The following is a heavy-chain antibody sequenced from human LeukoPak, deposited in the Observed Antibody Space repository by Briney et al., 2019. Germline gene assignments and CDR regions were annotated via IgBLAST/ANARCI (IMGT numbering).Heavy chain of an antibody. D-gene: IGHD6-19*01. CDR1: GFSFSSYA. Sequence: GGSLRLSCAASGFSFSSYAMSWVRQAPGKGLEWVSAISGSGGSTYYADSVKGRFTISRDNSKNTLYLQMNSLRAEDTGVYYCATLGSGWYWSFFDYWGQGTLVTVSS. J-gene: IGHJ4*02. CDR2: ISGSGGST. V-gene: IGHV3-23*01. CDR3: ATLGSGWYWSFFDY.